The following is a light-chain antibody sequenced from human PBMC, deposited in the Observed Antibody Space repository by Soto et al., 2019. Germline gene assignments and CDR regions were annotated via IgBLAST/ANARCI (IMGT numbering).Light chain of an antibody. J-gene: IGKJ3*01. V-gene: IGKV1-39*01. CDR3: QQSYSSPLT. Sequence: DLQMTQSPTSLSASVGDNVTIACRAGHPIGRYLHWYQQRPGKAPNLLIYDAYILQSGVPSRFSGSGSGTDFTLNISSLQPEDFATYYCQQSYSSPLTFGPGTKVDI. CDR2: DAY. CDR1: HPIGRY.